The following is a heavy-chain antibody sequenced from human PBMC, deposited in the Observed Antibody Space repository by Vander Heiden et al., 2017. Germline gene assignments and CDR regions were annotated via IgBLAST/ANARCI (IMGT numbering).Heavy chain of an antibody. J-gene: IGHJ4*02. D-gene: IGHD3-22*01. CDR1: GGSISSYY. CDR3: ARASYYDRWYYFDY. Sequence: QVQLQASGPGLVKPSETLSLTCTVFGGSISSYYWSWIRQPPGKGLEWIGYIYYSGSTNYNPSLKSRVTISVDTSKNQFSLKLSSVTAADTAVYYCARASYYDRWYYFDYWGQGTLVTVSS. V-gene: IGHV4-59*01. CDR2: IYYSGST.